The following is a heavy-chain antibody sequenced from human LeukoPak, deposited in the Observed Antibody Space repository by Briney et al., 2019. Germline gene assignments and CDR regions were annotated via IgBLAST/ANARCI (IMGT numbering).Heavy chain of an antibody. CDR2: ISSSSSTI. CDR3: ARDLGTETEW. D-gene: IGHD3-3*01. J-gene: IGHJ4*02. V-gene: IGHV3-48*04. CDR1: GFTFSSYS. Sequence: TGGSLRLSCAASGFTFSSYSMNWVRQAPGKGLEWVSYISSSSSTIYYADSVKGRFTISRDNAKNSLYLQMNSLRAEDTAVYYCARDLGTETEWWGQGTLVTVSS.